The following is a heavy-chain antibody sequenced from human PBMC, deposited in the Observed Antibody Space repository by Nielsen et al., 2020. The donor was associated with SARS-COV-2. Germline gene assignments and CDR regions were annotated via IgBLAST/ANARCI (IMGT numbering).Heavy chain of an antibody. CDR3: ARDSGYCSGGSCPLDY. Sequence: GESLKISCAASGFTFSSYWMSWVRQAPGKGLEWVANIKQDGSEKYYVDSVKGRFTISRDNAKNSLYLQMNSLRAEDTAVYYCARDSGYCSGGSCPLDYWGQGTLVTVSS. CDR1: GFTFSSYW. D-gene: IGHD2-15*01. V-gene: IGHV3-7*01. CDR2: IKQDGSEK. J-gene: IGHJ4*02.